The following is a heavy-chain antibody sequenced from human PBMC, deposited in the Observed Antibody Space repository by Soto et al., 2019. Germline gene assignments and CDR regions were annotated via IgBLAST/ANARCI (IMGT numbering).Heavy chain of an antibody. CDR1: GYTFTSYG. CDR3: ARAHSDYGDYYFDY. Sequence: ASVKVSCKASGYTFTSYGISWVRQAPGQGLEWMGWISAYNGNTNYAQKLQGRVTMTTDTSTSTAYMELRSLRSDDTAVYYCARAHSDYGDYYFDYWGQGTLVTVSS. D-gene: IGHD4-17*01. CDR2: ISAYNGNT. V-gene: IGHV1-18*01. J-gene: IGHJ4*02.